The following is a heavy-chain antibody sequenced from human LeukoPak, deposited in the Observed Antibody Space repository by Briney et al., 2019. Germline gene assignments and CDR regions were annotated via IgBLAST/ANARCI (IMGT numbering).Heavy chain of an antibody. CDR3: AKDELEGRQPLDY. J-gene: IGHJ4*02. Sequence: GGSLRLSCAASGFTFSSYAMSWVRQAPGRGLEWVSAISGSGGSTYYADSVKGRFTISRDNSKNTLYLQMNSLRAEDTAVYYCAKDELEGRQPLDYWGQGTLVTVSS. CDR1: GFTFSSYA. CDR2: ISGSGGST. V-gene: IGHV3-23*01. D-gene: IGHD3-3*01.